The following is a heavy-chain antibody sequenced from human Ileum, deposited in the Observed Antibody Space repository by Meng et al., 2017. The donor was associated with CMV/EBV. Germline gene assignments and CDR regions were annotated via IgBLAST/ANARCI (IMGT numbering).Heavy chain of an antibody. J-gene: IGHJ4*02. CDR3: ARQEELWGYFDY. Sequence: QVRLQGAHPGVVKPSQTPSLTCPFSGGSSSSGDYYWNWIRQPPGKGLEWIGYIYYSGSTYFNPSLKSRVTISVDTSKNQFSLKLNSVTAADTAVYYCARQEELWGYFDYWGQGTLVTASS. D-gene: IGHD1-7*01. CDR2: IYYSGST. V-gene: IGHV4-30-4*08. CDR1: GGSSSSGDYY.